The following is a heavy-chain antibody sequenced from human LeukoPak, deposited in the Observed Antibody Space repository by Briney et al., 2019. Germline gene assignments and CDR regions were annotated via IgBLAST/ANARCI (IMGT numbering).Heavy chain of an antibody. CDR3: ARDKSVAGAFDY. V-gene: IGHV1-18*01. CDR2: ISAYNGNT. CDR1: AFTFINYC. J-gene: IGHJ4*02. Sequence: ASVTVFCKASAFTFINYCIIWVRQAAGQGLDWMGWISAYNGNTYYAQKFQVRVTMTTDTSTNTAYMELRSLRFDDTAVYYCARDKSVAGAFDYWGQGTLVTVSS. D-gene: IGHD6-19*01.